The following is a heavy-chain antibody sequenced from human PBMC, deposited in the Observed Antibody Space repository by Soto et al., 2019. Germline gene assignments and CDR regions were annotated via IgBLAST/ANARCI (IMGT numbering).Heavy chain of an antibody. CDR2: IRSKANSYAT. CDR1: GFTFSGSA. V-gene: IGHV3-73*01. CDR3: TRRVKTGTYYYYYYMDV. Sequence: GGSLRLSCAASGFTFSGSAMHWVRQASGKGLEWVGRIRSKANSYATAHAASVKGRFTISRDDSKNTGYLQMNGLKTEDTAVYYCTRRVKTGTYYYYYYMDVWGKGTTVTVSS. D-gene: IGHD3-10*01. J-gene: IGHJ6*03.